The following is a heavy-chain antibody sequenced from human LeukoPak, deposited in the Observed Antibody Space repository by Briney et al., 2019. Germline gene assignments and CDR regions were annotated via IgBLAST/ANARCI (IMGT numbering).Heavy chain of an antibody. CDR3: ARDRRGGWEAAGGVDY. V-gene: IGHV4-38-2*02. J-gene: IGHJ4*02. Sequence: PSETLSLTCTVSGYSISSGYYWGWIRQPPGKGLEWIGSIYHSGSTYYNPSLKSRVTISVDTSKNQFSLKLSSVTAADTAVYYCARDRRGGWEAAGGVDYWGQGTLVTVSS. D-gene: IGHD6-13*01. CDR2: IYHSGST. CDR1: GYSISSGYY.